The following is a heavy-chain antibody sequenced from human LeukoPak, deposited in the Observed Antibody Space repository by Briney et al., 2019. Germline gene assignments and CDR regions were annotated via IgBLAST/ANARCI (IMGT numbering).Heavy chain of an antibody. D-gene: IGHD2-2*01. J-gene: IGHJ6*02. V-gene: IGHV1-18*01. CDR3: ASPQPFCSSTSCYESRRYYYYGMDV. CDR1: GYTFTSYG. CDR2: ISAYNGNT. Sequence: GASVKVSCKASGYTFTSYGICWVRQAPGQGLEWMGWISAYNGNTNYAQKLQGRVTMTTDTSTSTAYMELRSLKSDDTAVYYCASPQPFCSSTSCYESRRYYYYGMDVWGQGTTVTVSS.